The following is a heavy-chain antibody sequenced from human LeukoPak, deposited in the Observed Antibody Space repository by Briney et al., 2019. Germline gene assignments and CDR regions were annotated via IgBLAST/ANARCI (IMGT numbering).Heavy chain of an antibody. CDR3: VRDGDTSGYTN. CDR2: IKQDGSEK. Sequence: GGSLRLSCAASGFTFSSYWMHWVRQAPGKGLEWVANIKQDGSEKYYVDSVKGRFTISRDNAKNSLYLQMNSLRAEDTAVYSCVRDGDTSGYTNWGRGTLVTVSS. V-gene: IGHV3-7*01. D-gene: IGHD3-22*01. CDR1: GFTFSSYW. J-gene: IGHJ4*02.